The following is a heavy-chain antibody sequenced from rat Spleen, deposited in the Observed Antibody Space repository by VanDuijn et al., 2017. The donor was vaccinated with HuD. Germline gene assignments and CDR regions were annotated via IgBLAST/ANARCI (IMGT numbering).Heavy chain of an antibody. CDR1: GFTFSNYD. D-gene: IGHD1-8*01. J-gene: IGHJ4*01. Sequence: EVQLVESGGGLVQPGRSMKLSCAASGFTFSNYDMAWVRQAPKKGLEWVATISYDGSSTNYRDSVKGRFTISRDNAKSTLYLQMDSLRSEDTATYYCARHDYSSSYVMDAWGQGASVTVSS. CDR3: ARHDYSSSYVMDA. CDR2: ISYDGSST. V-gene: IGHV5-7*01.